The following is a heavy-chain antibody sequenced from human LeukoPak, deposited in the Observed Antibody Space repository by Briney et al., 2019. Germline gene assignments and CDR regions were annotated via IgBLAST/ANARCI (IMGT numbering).Heavy chain of an antibody. CDR3: AKDRPLNWGYYFDY. CDR2: ISGSGGST. V-gene: IGHV3-23*01. J-gene: IGHJ4*02. D-gene: IGHD7-27*01. Sequence: GGSLRLSCVASGFTFSSYAMSWVRQAPGKGLEWVSGISGSGGSTDYADSVKGRFTMSRDNSKNTVYLQMDSLRAEDTAVYYCAKDRPLNWGYYFDYWGQGTLVTVSS. CDR1: GFTFSSYA.